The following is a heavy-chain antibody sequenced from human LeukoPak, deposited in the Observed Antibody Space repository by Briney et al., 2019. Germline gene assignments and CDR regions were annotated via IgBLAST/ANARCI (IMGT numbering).Heavy chain of an antibody. CDR1: GFTFSSYA. V-gene: IGHV3-30-3*01. Sequence: GGSLRLSCAASGFTFSSYAMHWVRQAPGKGLEWVAVISYDGSNKYYADSVKGRFTISRDNSKNTLYLQMNSLRAEDTALYYCATHYYDSSGYHSPDYWGQGTLVTVSS. J-gene: IGHJ4*02. D-gene: IGHD3-22*01. CDR3: ATHYYDSSGYHSPDY. CDR2: ISYDGSNK.